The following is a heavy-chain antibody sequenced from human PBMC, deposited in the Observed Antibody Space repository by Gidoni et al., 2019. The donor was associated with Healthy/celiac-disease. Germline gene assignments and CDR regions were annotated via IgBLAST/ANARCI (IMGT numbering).Heavy chain of an antibody. D-gene: IGHD4-17*01. CDR2: ISWNSGSI. J-gene: IGHJ4*02. CDR1: GFTFDDYA. V-gene: IGHV3-9*01. CDR3: AKDLLRYGEMPRSYFDY. Sequence: EVQLVESGGGLVQPGRSLRLSCAASGFTFDDYAMHWVRQAPGKGLEGVSGISWNSGSIGYADSVKGRFTISRDNAKNSLYLQMNSLRAEDTVLYYCAKDLLRYGEMPRSYFDYWGQGTLVTVSS.